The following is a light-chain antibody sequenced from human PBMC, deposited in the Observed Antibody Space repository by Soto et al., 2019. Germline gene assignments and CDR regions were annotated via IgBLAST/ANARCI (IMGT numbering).Light chain of an antibody. Sequence: QSVLTQPPSVSAAPGQRVTISCSGSSSNIGNNYVSWYRQLPGTAPKLLIYDNNRRPSGISDRFSSSKSGTSATLDITGLQTGDEADYYCGTWDSSLNGVVFGGGTKVTVL. CDR1: SSNIGNNY. J-gene: IGLJ2*01. CDR3: GTWDSSLNGVV. V-gene: IGLV1-51*01. CDR2: DNN.